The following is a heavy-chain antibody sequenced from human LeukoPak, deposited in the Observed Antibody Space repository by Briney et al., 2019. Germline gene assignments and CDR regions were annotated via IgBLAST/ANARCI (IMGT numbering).Heavy chain of an antibody. D-gene: IGHD3-10*01. CDR2: IYPGDSDT. CDR3: ARPRLGYGSGSYTQDYYYYGMDV. Sequence: GESLKISCKGSGYSFTSYWIGWVGQMPGKGLEWMGIIYPGDSDTRYSPSFQGQVTISAYKSISTAYLQWSSLKASDTAMYYCARPRLGYGSGSYTQDYYYYGMDVWGQGTTVTVSS. CDR1: GYSFTSYW. V-gene: IGHV5-51*01. J-gene: IGHJ6*02.